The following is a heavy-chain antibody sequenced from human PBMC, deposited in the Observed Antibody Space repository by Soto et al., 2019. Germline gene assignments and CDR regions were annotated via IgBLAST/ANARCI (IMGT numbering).Heavy chain of an antibody. CDR3: ARDLHRGWELLLYAKHAFDI. V-gene: IGHV1-18*01. Sequence: QVQLVKSGAEVKKPGGSVKVSCKTSGYTFTSYCISWVRQAPGQGLEWMGWISVHNGNTNYAQKLQGRVTMTTDPSTSTAYMELRRLRSDDTAVYYCARDLHRGWELLLYAKHAFDIWGQATMVTVSS. J-gene: IGHJ3*02. D-gene: IGHD1-26*01. CDR2: ISVHNGNT. CDR1: GYTFTSYC.